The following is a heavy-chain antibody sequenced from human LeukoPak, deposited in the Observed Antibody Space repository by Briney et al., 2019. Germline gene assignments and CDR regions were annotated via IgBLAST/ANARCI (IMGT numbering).Heavy chain of an antibody. Sequence: GGSLRLSCAASGFTFSSYAMSWVRRAPGKGLEGVSAISGSGGSTYYADSVKGRFTISRDNSKNTLYLQMNSLRAEDTAVYYCAKDYYGSGSSHDAFDIWGQGTMVTVSS. D-gene: IGHD3-10*01. CDR3: AKDYYGSGSSHDAFDI. V-gene: IGHV3-23*01. CDR1: GFTFSSYA. J-gene: IGHJ3*02. CDR2: ISGSGGST.